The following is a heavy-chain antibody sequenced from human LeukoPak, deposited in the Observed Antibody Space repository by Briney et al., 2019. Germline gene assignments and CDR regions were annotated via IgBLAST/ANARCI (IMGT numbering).Heavy chain of an antibody. CDR3: AKDRASSSHFDY. Sequence: GGSLRLSCAASGFTFSSYGMHWVRQAPGKGLEWVAFIRYDGSNKYYADSVKGRFTISRDNSKNTLYLQMNSLRAEDTAVYYCAKDRASSSHFDYWGQGTLVTVSS. V-gene: IGHV3-30*02. CDR2: IRYDGSNK. CDR1: GFTFSSYG. D-gene: IGHD6-13*01. J-gene: IGHJ4*02.